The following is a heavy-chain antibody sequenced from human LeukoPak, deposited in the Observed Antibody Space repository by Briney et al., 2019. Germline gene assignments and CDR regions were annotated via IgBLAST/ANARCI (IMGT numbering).Heavy chain of an antibody. CDR2: ISYDGSNK. V-gene: IGHV3-30-3*01. Sequence: PGRSLRHSCSASGFTFSSYAMHWVPQAPGKGLGWVAVISYDGSNKYYADSVKGRFTISRDNSKNTLYLQMNSLRAEDTAVYYCARDAGYGDRLDYWGQGTLVTVSS. CDR3: ARDAGYGDRLDY. CDR1: GFTFSSYA. J-gene: IGHJ4*02. D-gene: IGHD4-17*01.